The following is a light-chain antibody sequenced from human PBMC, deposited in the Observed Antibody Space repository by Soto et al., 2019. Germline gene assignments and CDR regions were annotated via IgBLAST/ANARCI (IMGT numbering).Light chain of an antibody. J-gene: IGKJ1*01. V-gene: IGKV3-15*01. CDR3: QQYNNWWT. CDR1: QSVSNN. Sequence: EIVMTQSPATLSVSPGERATLSCRASQSVSNNLAWYQKKPGQAPRLLIYGASTRATGIPARFSGSGSGTEFTLTISTLQSEEFAVYYCQQYNNWWTFCQGTKVEIK. CDR2: GAS.